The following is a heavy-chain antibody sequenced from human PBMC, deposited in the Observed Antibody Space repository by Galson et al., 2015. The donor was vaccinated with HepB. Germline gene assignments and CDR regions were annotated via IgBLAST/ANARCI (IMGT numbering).Heavy chain of an antibody. J-gene: IGHJ4*02. CDR2: IYSGGST. Sequence: SLRLSCAASGFTVSSNYMSWVRQAPGKGLECVSVIYSGGSTYYADPVKGRFTISRDNSKNTLYLQMNGLRAEDTAVDYCWGGAYVVDYWGQGTLVTVSS. CDR1: GFTVSSNY. CDR3: WGGAYVVDY. V-gene: IGHV3-53*01. D-gene: IGHD2-15*01.